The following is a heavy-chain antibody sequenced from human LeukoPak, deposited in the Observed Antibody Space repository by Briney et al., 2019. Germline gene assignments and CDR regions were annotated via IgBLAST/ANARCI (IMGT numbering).Heavy chain of an antibody. CDR3: ARDSLPYYGSSGYYWDY. V-gene: IGHV1-69*04. CDR1: GGTVSSYT. D-gene: IGHD3-22*01. Sequence: SVKVSCKASGGTVSSYTISWVRQAPGQGLEWMGRIIPILGIANYAQKFQGRVTITADKSTSTAYMELSSLRSEDTAVYYCARDSLPYYGSSGYYWDYWGQGTLVTVSS. J-gene: IGHJ4*02. CDR2: IIPILGIA.